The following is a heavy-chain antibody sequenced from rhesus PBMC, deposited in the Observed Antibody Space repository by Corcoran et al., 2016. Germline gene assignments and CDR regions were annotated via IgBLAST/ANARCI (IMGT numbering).Heavy chain of an antibody. CDR1: GGSISGYW. CDR2: TGGSCGTP. D-gene: IGHD2-21*01. CDR3: ARGPYCAGSGCYGTTVLDY. V-gene: IGHV4-165*01. Sequence: QVQLQESGPGLVKPSETLSLTCAVSGGSISGYWWGWARHAPGEGREWIWFTGGSCGTPYSNPSLKIRVTISTDTSRNRFSLKLRSVTAADTAVYYCARGPYCAGSGCYGTTVLDYWGQGVLVAVSS. J-gene: IGHJ4*01.